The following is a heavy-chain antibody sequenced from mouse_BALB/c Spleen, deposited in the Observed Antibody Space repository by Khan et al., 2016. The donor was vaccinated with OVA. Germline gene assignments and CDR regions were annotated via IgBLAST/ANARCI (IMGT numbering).Heavy chain of an antibody. J-gene: IGHJ2*01. V-gene: IGHV5-12-1*01. CDR2: ISSGGGST. Sequence: EVELVESGGGLVKPGGSLKLSCAASGFAFSSYDMSWVRQTPEKRLEWVAYISSGGGSTYYPDTVKGRFTISRDNAKNTLYLQMSSLKSEDTAMYYCARSVYGYFDYWGQGTTRTVAS. D-gene: IGHD2-10*02. CDR1: GFAFSSYD. CDR3: ARSVYGYFDY.